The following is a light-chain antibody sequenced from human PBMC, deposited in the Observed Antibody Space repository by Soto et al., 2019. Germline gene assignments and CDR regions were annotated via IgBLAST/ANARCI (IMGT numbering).Light chain of an antibody. V-gene: IGLV2-23*01. J-gene: IGLJ2*01. CDR3: CSYAGNSTLV. CDR1: SSDVGSYNL. Sequence: QSALTQPASVSGSPGQSITISCTGTSSDVGSYNLVSWYQQHPGQAPKLMIYDGSKRPSGVSNRFSGSKSGNTASLTISGLQAEAEADYYCCSYAGNSTLVFGGGTKLTVL. CDR2: DGS.